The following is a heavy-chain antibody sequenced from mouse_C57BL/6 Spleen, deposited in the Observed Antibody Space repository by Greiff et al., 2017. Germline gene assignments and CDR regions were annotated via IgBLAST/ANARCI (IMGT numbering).Heavy chain of an antibody. D-gene: IGHD3-3*01. CDR1: GFTFSDYG. V-gene: IGHV5-17*01. J-gene: IGHJ4*01. CDR3: ARPGGDVGMDD. CDR2: ISSGSSTI. Sequence: VMLVESGGGLVKPGGSLKLSCAASGFTFSDYGMHWVRQAPEKGLEWVAYISSGSSTIYYADTVKGRFTISRDTAKNTLFLQLTSLRSEDTAMYYCARPGGDVGMDDWGQGTSVTVSS.